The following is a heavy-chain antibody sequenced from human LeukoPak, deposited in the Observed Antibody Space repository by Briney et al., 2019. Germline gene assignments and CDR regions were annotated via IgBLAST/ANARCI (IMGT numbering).Heavy chain of an antibody. CDR2: LYHSGST. V-gene: IGHV4-59*01. J-gene: IGHJ6*02. CDR3: ARGDNTGYFAWSYAMDV. D-gene: IGHD3-9*01. CDR1: GGSISSYY. Sequence: SETLSLTCTVSGGSISSYYWSWIRQPPGKGLEWIGYLYHSGSTNYNPSLKSRVTISLDTSKNHFSLKLSSVTAADTAVYYCARGDNTGYFAWSYAMDVWGQGTTVTVSS.